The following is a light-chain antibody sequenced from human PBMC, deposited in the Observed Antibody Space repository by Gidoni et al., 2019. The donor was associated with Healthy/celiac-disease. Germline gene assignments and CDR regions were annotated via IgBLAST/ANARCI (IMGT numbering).Light chain of an antibody. Sequence: QSVLTQPPSASGTPGQRVTITCSGSSSNIGSNYVYWYQQLPGTAPKLLIYSNNQRPSGVPDRFSGSKSGTSASLAISGLLSEDEADYYCAAWDDSLSVLFGGGTKLTVL. J-gene: IGLJ3*02. V-gene: IGLV1-47*02. CDR3: AAWDDSLSVL. CDR1: SSNIGSNY. CDR2: SNN.